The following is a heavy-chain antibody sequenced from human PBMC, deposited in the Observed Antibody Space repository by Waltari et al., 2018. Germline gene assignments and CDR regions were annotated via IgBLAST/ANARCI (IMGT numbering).Heavy chain of an antibody. Sequence: EAQLVESGGGRIQPGGSLRLSCEASGFRVSYNYTSWVRQAPGKGLEWVSVIHAGGNTFYGDSVKGRFTISRDISKNTVYLQINSLTVEDSAIYYCARAGLGSPSQWLQLFDSWGQGTLVTVSS. CDR2: IHAGGNT. J-gene: IGHJ4*02. D-gene: IGHD6-19*01. CDR3: ARAGLGSPSQWLQLFDS. CDR1: GFRVSYNY. V-gene: IGHV3-53*01.